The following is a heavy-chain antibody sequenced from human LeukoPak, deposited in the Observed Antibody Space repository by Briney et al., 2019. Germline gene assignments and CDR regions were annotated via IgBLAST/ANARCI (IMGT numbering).Heavy chain of an antibody. CDR2: XNHSGST. J-gene: IGHJ6*04. CDR1: GGSFSGYY. D-gene: IGHD3-10*01. CDR3: ARGRFYYYGSGSYPNYYYYGMDV. V-gene: IGHV4-34*01. Sequence: SLTCAXYGGSFSGYYWSWIRQPPGKXLEWIGXXNHSGSTNYNPSLESRVTISVDTSKNQFSLKLSSVTAADTAVYYCARGRFYYYGSGSYPNYYYYGMDVWGKGTTVTVSS.